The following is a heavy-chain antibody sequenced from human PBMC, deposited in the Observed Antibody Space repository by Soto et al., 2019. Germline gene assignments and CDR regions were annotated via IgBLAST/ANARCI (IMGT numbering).Heavy chain of an antibody. J-gene: IGHJ4*02. Sequence: QVQLVQSGAEVKKPGASVKVSCKASGYTFTSYDINWVRQATGQGLEWMGWMNPNRGNTGYAQKFRGRVTMTRNTSIRTAYMELSSLRSEDTAVYYCARGRGHSSGWYGDYWGQGTLVTVSS. CDR2: MNPNRGNT. CDR3: ARGRGHSSGWYGDY. CDR1: GYTFTSYD. V-gene: IGHV1-8*01. D-gene: IGHD6-19*01.